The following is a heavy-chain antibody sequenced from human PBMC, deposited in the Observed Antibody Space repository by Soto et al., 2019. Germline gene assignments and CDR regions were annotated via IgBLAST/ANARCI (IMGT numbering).Heavy chain of an antibody. D-gene: IGHD3-16*02. V-gene: IGHV1-69*01. J-gene: IGHJ4*02. Sequence: QVQLVQSGAEVKKPGSSVTVSCKASGGTFSSYAISWVRQAPGQGLEWMGGFIPIFGTANYAQKFQGRVTITADESTSTAYMELSSLRSEDTAVYYCARDGYDYVWGSYRSIDYWGQGPLVTVSS. CDR3: ARDGYDYVWGSYRSIDY. CDR1: GGTFSSYA. CDR2: FIPIFGTA.